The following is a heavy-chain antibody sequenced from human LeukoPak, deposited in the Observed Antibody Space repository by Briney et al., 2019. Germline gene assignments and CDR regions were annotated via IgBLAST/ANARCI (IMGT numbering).Heavy chain of an antibody. CDR2: INPSGGST. CDR1: GYTFTSYY. J-gene: IGHJ2*01. Sequence: ASVKVSCKASGYTFTSYYMHWVRQAPGQGLEWMGIINPSGGSTSYAQKFQGRVTMTRDMSTSTVYMELSSLRSEDTAVYYCARTTTLYWYFDLWGRGTLVTVSS. D-gene: IGHD1-1*01. CDR3: ARTTTLYWYFDL. V-gene: IGHV1-46*01.